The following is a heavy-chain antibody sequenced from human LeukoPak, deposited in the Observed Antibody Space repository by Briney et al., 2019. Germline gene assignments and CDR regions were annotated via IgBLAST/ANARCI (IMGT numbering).Heavy chain of an antibody. V-gene: IGHV3-66*01. CDR1: EFSVGSNY. D-gene: IGHD6-13*01. CDR2: IYSGGST. Sequence: PGGSLRLSCAASEFSVGSNYMTWVRQAPGKGLEWVPLIYSGGSTYYADSVKGRFTISRDNSKNTAYLQMNSLKTEDTAVYYCTRYIAAVGKVNWGQGTLVTVSS. J-gene: IGHJ4*02. CDR3: TRYIAAVGKVN.